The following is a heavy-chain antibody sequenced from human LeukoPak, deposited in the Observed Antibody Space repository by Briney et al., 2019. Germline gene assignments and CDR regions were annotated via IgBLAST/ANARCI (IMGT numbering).Heavy chain of an antibody. J-gene: IGHJ4*02. Sequence: GGSLRLSCAASGFTFSSYSMNWVRQAPGKGLEWVAVISYDGSNKYYADSVKGRFTISRDNSKNTLYLQMNSLRAEDTAVYYCARSRGAVTTGPFNYFDYWGQGTLVTVSS. CDR1: GFTFSSYS. CDR3: ARSRGAVTTGPFNYFDY. CDR2: ISYDGSNK. D-gene: IGHD4-17*01. V-gene: IGHV3-30*03.